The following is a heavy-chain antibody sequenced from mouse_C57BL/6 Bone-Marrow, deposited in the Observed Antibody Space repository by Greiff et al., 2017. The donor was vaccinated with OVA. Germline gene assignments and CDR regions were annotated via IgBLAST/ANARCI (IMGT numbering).Heavy chain of an antibody. CDR2: INPYNGGT. V-gene: IGHV1-19*01. CDR3: AHDYLDY. Sequence: VQLQQSGPVLVKPGASVKMSCKASGYTFTDYYMNWVKQSHGKSLEWIGVINPYNGGTCYNQKFKGKATLTVDKSSSTAYMALNSLTSEDSAVDYRAHDYLDYWGQGTTLTVSS. J-gene: IGHJ2*01. D-gene: IGHD2-3*01. CDR1: GYTFTDYY.